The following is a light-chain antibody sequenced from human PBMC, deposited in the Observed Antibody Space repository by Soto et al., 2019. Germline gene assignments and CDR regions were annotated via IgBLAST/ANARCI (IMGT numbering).Light chain of an antibody. V-gene: IGKV3-20*01. CDR1: QTVTSNY. Sequence: EIVLTQSPGTLSSSPGERATLSCRASQTVTSNYLAWYQQKPGQAPRLLFFGASIRATGLPDRFSGGGSGTDFTLTISRLEPEDFAVYYCQQYGTSPFTFGPGTKVDIK. CDR2: GAS. CDR3: QQYGTSPFT. J-gene: IGKJ3*01.